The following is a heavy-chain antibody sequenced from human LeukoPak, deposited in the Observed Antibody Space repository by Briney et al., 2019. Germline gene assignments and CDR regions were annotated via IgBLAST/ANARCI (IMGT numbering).Heavy chain of an antibody. CDR3: ARFSGSEVDY. V-gene: IGHV4-34*01. Sequence: GSLRLSCAASGFTVSSNYMSWVRQAPGKGLEWIGEINHSGSTNYNPSLKSRVTISVDTSKNQFSLKLSSVTAADTAVYYCARFSGSEVDYWGQGTLVTVSS. CDR2: INHSGST. D-gene: IGHD5-12*01. CDR1: GFTVSSNY. J-gene: IGHJ4*02.